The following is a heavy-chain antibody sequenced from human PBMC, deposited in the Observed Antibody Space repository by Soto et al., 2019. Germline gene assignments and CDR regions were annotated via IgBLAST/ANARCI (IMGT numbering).Heavy chain of an antibody. V-gene: IGHV3-23*01. CDR3: AKALPGVYCGGDCYSWKRGFDY. Sequence: EVQLLESGGGLVQPGGSLRLSCAASGFTFSNYAMSWVRQAPGKGLEWVSALSGDGVSTYYADSVKGRFTISRDNSKNTLYLQMNSLRAEDTAVYYCAKALPGVYCGGDCYSWKRGFDYWGQGTLVTVSS. CDR2: LSGDGVST. D-gene: IGHD2-21*02. J-gene: IGHJ4*02. CDR1: GFTFSNYA.